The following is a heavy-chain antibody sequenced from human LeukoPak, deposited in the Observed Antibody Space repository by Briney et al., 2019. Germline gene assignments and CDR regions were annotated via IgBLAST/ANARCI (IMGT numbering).Heavy chain of an antibody. CDR2: ISYDGSNK. Sequence: GGSLRLSCAASGFTFSTYAMHWVRQAPGKGLEWVAVISYDGSNKYYADSVKGRFTISRDNSKNTLYLQMNSLRAEDTAVYYCARDYSLPKSTYYVWGSYRSEYYFDYWGQGTLVTVSS. V-gene: IGHV3-30-3*01. CDR3: ARDYSLPKSTYYVWGSYRSEYYFDY. J-gene: IGHJ4*02. D-gene: IGHD3-16*02. CDR1: GFTFSTYA.